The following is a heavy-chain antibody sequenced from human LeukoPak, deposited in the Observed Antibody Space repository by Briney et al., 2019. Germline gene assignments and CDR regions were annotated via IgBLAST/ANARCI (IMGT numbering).Heavy chain of an antibody. CDR2: ISYDGSNK. CDR3: AKEGYCSSTSCSPDY. V-gene: IGHV3-30*18. Sequence: PGRPLRLSCAASGFTFSSYGMHWVRQAPGKGLEWVAVISYDGSNKYYADSVKGRFTISRDNSKNTLYLQMNSLRAEDTAVYYCAKEGYCSSTSCSPDYWGQGTLVTVSS. D-gene: IGHD2-2*01. J-gene: IGHJ4*02. CDR1: GFTFSSYG.